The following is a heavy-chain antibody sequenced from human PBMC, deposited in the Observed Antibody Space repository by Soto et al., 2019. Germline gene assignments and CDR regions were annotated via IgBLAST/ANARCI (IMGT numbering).Heavy chain of an antibody. Sequence: SETLSLTCTVDSISTYYWNWIRQTPGKGLEWIGYIYYLGRTNYNRSLKSRVTISIDMSKNQFSLRLNSVTAADTAVYYCTGAYYETDGYVLDPWGQGTSVTVSS. CDR3: TGAYYETDGYVLDP. CDR2: IYYLGRT. J-gene: IGHJ5*02. CDR1: SISTYY. D-gene: IGHD3-16*01. V-gene: IGHV4-59*01.